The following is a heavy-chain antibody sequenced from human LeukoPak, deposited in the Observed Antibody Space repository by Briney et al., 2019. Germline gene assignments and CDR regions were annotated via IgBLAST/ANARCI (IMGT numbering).Heavy chain of an antibody. CDR3: AKDRRLSLNGDYFYYGMDV. CDR2: ISYDGSNK. CDR1: GFTFSSYG. J-gene: IGHJ6*02. D-gene: IGHD4-17*01. V-gene: IGHV3-30*18. Sequence: PGGSLRLSCAASGFTFSSYGMHWVRQAPGKGLEWVAVISYDGSNKYYADSVKGRFTISRDNSKNTLYLQMNSLRAEDTAVYYCAKDRRLSLNGDYFYYGMDVWGQGTTVTVSS.